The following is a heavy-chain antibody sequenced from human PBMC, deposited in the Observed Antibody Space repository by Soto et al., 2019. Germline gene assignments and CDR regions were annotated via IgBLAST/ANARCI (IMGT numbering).Heavy chain of an antibody. CDR2: IDGSGGIT. Sequence: QLLQSGGGLVQPGGSLTLSCAASGFTFGTTDMSWVRQAPGEGLEWVSTIDGSGGITYYADSVKGRFTISRANSRNTVYLQMNSLRGDNTALYYCVKSSSWFNTWGQGALVTVSS. J-gene: IGHJ5*02. CDR1: GFTFGTTD. V-gene: IGHV3-23*01. D-gene: IGHD3-10*01. CDR3: VKSSSWFNT.